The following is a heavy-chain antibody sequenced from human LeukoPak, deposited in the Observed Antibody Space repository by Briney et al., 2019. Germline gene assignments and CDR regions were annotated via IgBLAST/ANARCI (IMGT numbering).Heavy chain of an antibody. D-gene: IGHD3-3*01. J-gene: IGHJ4*02. CDR1: GFTFGDYA. CDR2: IRSKDYGGTT. Sequence: QPGGSLRLSCTASGFTFGDYAMSWFRQAPGKGLEWVGFIRSKDYGGTTEYAASVKGRFTISRDDSKSIAYLQMNSLKTEDTAVYYCTRDPGITIFGVVLHPFDFWGQGTLVTVSS. CDR3: TRDPGITIFGVVLHPFDF. V-gene: IGHV3-49*03.